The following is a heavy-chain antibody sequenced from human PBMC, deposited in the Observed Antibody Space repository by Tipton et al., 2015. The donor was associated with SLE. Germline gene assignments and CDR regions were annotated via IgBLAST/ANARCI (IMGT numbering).Heavy chain of an antibody. D-gene: IGHD6-6*01. V-gene: IGHV4-39*07. Sequence: TLSLTCTVSGASISSGTFSWGWIRQPPGKGLECIATMYYSGTAYYNPSLKNRVTISVDTSKNQFSLKLSSVTAADTAVYFCAREVRQLLIYFDSWGQGTLVTVSS. CDR2: MYYSGTA. CDR3: AREVRQLLIYFDS. J-gene: IGHJ4*02. CDR1: GASISSGTFS.